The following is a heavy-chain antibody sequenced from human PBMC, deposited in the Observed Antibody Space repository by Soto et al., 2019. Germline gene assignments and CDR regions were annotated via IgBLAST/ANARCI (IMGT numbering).Heavy chain of an antibody. D-gene: IGHD5-12*01. CDR2: IYYSGST. CDR3: AASCVACGGFNYYGMDV. J-gene: IGHJ6*02. Sequence: SETLSLTCTVSGGSISSGGYYWSWIRQHPGKGLEWIWYIYYSGSTYYNPSLKSRVTISVDTSKNQFSLKLSSVTAADTAVYYCAASCVACGGFNYYGMDVWGQGTTVTVSS. V-gene: IGHV4-31*03. CDR1: GGSISSGGYY.